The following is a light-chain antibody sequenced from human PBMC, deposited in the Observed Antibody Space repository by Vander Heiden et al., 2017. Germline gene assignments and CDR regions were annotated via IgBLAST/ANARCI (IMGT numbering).Light chain of an antibody. V-gene: IGKV2-30*01. CDR3: MQGRSWPAT. CDR1: ASLVSRDGYSY. CDR2: KIS. Sequence: VPMTQSPPSLPVTLRQPASISCRSIASLVSRDGYSYLNWFHQRPGQSPRRLIYKISDRDSGVPDRFSGSGSGSDFTLRISRVEAEDVGVYYCMQGRSWPATFGPGTKVEI. J-gene: IGKJ1*01.